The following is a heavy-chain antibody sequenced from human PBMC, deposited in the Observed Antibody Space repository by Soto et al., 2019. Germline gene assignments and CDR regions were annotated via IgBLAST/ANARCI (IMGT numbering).Heavy chain of an antibody. J-gene: IGHJ4*02. CDR2: IYYSGST. CDR1: GGSISSGGYY. D-gene: IGHD6-13*01. V-gene: IGHV4-31*03. CDR3: ARDSSSWGVFDY. Sequence: QVQLQESGPGLVKPSQTLSLTCTVSGGSISSGGYYWSWIRQHPGKCLEWIGYIYYSGSTYYNPSLKSRVTISVDTSKNQFSLKLSSVTAADTAVYYCARDSSSWGVFDYWGQGTLVTVSS.